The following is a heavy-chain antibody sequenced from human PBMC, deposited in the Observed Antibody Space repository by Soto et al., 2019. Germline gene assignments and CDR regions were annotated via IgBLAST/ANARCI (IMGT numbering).Heavy chain of an antibody. D-gene: IGHD5-18*01. CDR2: INPNGGIT. J-gene: IGHJ4*02. V-gene: IGHV1-46*01. CDR3: ATSVNSAMAFDY. Sequence: ASVKVSCKASGYTFTHYYIHWVRQAPGQGLEWMGIINPNGGITTYAQKFRAGFTMTRDTSTSTVYLELSSLRSEDSAIYYCATSVNSAMAFDYGGQGTLVTGSS. CDR1: GYTFTHYY.